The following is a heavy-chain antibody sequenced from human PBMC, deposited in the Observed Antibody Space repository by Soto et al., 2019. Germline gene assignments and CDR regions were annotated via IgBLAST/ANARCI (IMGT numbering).Heavy chain of an antibody. CDR1: GFTFSSYW. D-gene: IGHD3-3*01. J-gene: IGHJ6*03. V-gene: IGHV3-7*01. CDR3: ARDGVEDFWSGFYYYYMDV. Sequence: GGSLRLSCGASGFTFSSYWMSWVRQAPGKGLEWVANIKQDGSEKYYVDSVKGRFTISRDNAKNSLYLQMNSLRAEDTAVYYCARDGVEDFWSGFYYYYMDVWGKGTTVTVSS. CDR2: IKQDGSEK.